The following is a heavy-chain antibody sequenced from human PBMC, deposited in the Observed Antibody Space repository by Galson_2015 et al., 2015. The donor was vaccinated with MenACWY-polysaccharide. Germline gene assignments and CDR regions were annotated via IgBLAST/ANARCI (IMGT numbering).Heavy chain of an antibody. D-gene: IGHD4-17*01. V-gene: IGHV7-4-1*02. CDR3: ARDPTQKATTVPTGRFDY. CDR2: INTNTGNP. Sequence: SCKASGYTFTTYAMNWVRQAPGQGLEWMGGINTNTGNPTYAQGFTGRFVFSLDASVSTAYLQISSLKAEDTAVYYCARDPTQKATTVPTGRFDYWGQGTLVTVSS. CDR1: GYTFTTYA. J-gene: IGHJ4*02.